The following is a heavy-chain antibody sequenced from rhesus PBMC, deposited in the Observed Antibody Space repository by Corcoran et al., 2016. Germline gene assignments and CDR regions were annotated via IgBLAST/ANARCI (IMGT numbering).Heavy chain of an antibody. CDR2: IYWNDSK. Sequence: QVTLKESGPALVKPTQTLTLTCTFSGFSSSTTGTGVGWIRQPPGKALEWLASIYWNDSKYYSTSLKSRLTISKDTSKNQVVLTMTNMDPVDTATYYCARVGHSSGWAYWGQGVLVTVSS. V-gene: IGHV2-95*01. J-gene: IGHJ4*01. CDR1: GFSSSTTGTG. CDR3: ARVGHSSGWAY. D-gene: IGHD6-31*01.